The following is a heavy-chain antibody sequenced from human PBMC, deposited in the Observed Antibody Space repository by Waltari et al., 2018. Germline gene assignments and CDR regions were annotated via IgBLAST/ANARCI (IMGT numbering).Heavy chain of an antibody. CDR3: ARSDTLLGDY. J-gene: IGHJ4*02. CDR1: GFTVSSNY. D-gene: IGHD2-8*02. Sequence: EVQLGESGGGWIQPGGSRRLACAASGFTVSSNYMSWVRQAPGKGLDWVSVIYSVGSTYYADSVKGRFTISRDNSKNTLYLQMNSLRAEDTAVYYCARSDTLLGDYWGQGTLVTVSS. CDR2: IYSVGST. V-gene: IGHV3-53*01.